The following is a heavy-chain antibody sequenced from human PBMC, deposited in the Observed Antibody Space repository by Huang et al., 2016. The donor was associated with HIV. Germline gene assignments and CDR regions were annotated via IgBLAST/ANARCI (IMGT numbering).Heavy chain of an antibody. CDR3: AREGITPSGTEVSGFDF. J-gene: IGHJ5*01. CDR2: GNPSGGSA. V-gene: IGHV1-46*03. D-gene: IGHD6-13*01. Sequence: QVQLVQSGAEVKKPGASVTISCKASGFSILIYYIHWVRQAPGQGLEWMGIGNPSGGSADYAQKFKGRVTMTRDTSTRTLYMELSSLRSEDTAVYYCAREGITPSGTEVSGFDFWGQGTPVSVSS. CDR1: GFSILIYY.